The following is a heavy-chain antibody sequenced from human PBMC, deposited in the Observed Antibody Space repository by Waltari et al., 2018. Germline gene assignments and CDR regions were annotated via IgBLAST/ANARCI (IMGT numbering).Heavy chain of an antibody. CDR3: ARRGYSSSWYRDY. D-gene: IGHD6-13*01. V-gene: IGHV4-39*01. Sequence: QLQLQESGPGLVKPSETLSLTCTVSGGSTSSSSYYWGWIRQPPGKGLEWIGSIYYSGSTYYNPSLKSRVTISVDTSKNQFSLKLSSVTAADTAVYYCARRGYSSSWYRDYWGQGTLVTVSS. J-gene: IGHJ4*02. CDR2: IYYSGST. CDR1: GGSTSSSSYY.